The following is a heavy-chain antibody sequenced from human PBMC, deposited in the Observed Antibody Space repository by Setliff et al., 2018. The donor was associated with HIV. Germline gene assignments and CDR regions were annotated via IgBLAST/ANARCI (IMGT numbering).Heavy chain of an antibody. CDR3: AKKGNNFGDPFDI. CDR1: GGTFRNFA. CDR2: IIPVLGRP. J-gene: IGHJ3*02. Sequence: SVKVSCKASGGTFRNFAVSWVLQAPGQGLEWMGGIIPVLGRPNYAQKFQGRVTIIADESASTAYMEVSSLRPDDTAIYYCAKKGNNFGDPFDIWGQGTMVTVSS. V-gene: IGHV1-69*13. D-gene: IGHD1-1*01.